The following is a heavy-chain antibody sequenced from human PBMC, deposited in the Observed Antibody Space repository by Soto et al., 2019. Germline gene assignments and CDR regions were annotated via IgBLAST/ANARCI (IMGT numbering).Heavy chain of an antibody. D-gene: IGHD5-12*01. J-gene: IGHJ4*02. CDR2: IYPGDSDT. CDR3: ARHRGEYSGYDSYYFDY. V-gene: IGHV5-51*01. CDR1: GYSFTSYW. Sequence: PGESLKISCKGSGYSFTSYWIGWVRQMPGKGLEWMGIIYPGDSDTRYSPSFQGQVTISADKSISTAYLQWSSLKASDTAMYYCARHRGEYSGYDSYYFDYWGQGTLVTVSS.